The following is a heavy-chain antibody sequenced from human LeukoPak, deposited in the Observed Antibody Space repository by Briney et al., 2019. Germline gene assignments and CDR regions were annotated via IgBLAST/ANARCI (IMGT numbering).Heavy chain of an antibody. V-gene: IGHV1-3*01. CDR2: INAGNGNT. D-gene: IGHD6-13*01. CDR1: GYTFTGYY. CDR3: ARDRGIAAAGYDAFDI. J-gene: IGHJ3*02. Sequence: GASVKVSCKASGYTFTGYYMHWVRQAPGQRLEWMGWINAGNGNTKYSQKFQGRVTITRDTSASTAYMELSSLRSEDTAVYYCARDRGIAAAGYDAFDIWGQGTMVTVSS.